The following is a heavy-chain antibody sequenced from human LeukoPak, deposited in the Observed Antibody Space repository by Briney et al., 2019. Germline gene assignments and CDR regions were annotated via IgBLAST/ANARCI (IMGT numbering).Heavy chain of an antibody. D-gene: IGHD6-13*01. CDR1: GYTFTSYD. J-gene: IGHJ5*02. CDR2: MSPNSGNT. Sequence: GASVKVSCKASGYTFTSYDINWVRQATGQGLEWMGWMSPNSGNTGYAQKFQGRVTMTMNTSISTAYMELSSLRSEDTAVYYCARHIAAAGNNWFDPWGQGTLVTVSS. CDR3: ARHIAAAGNNWFDP. V-gene: IGHV1-8*01.